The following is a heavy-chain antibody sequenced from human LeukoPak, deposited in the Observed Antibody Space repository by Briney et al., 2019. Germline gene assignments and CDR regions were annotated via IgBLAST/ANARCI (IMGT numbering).Heavy chain of an antibody. J-gene: IGHJ5*02. V-gene: IGHV3-74*01. Sequence: PGGSLRLSCAASGFTFSSYWMHWVRQAPGKGLVWVSRINSDGNSTSYADSVKGRFTISRDNAKNTLYLQMNSLRAEDTAVDYCARSGWSLANWFDPWGQGTLVTVSS. CDR3: ARSGWSLANWFDP. CDR1: GFTFSSYW. D-gene: IGHD6-19*01. CDR2: INSDGNST.